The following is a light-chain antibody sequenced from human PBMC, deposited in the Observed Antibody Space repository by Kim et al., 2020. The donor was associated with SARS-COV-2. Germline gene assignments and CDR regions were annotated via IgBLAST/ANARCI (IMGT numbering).Light chain of an antibody. CDR3: YSRASSGNLVV. Sequence: ALAQAVSITCQVDSHRSYYASRYQQKPGQAPVPDTYGKNSRPSGNSDRFPGYSSGNTASLTITGAQAEDETDYYCYSRASSGNLVVFGGGTQLTVL. J-gene: IGLJ2*01. CDR1: SHRSYY. CDR2: GKN. V-gene: IGLV3-19*01.